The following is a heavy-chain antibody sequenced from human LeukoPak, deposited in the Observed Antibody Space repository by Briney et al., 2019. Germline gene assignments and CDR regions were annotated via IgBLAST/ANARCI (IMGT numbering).Heavy chain of an antibody. CDR1: AYTFTSYG. D-gene: IGHD4-17*01. J-gene: IGHJ4*02. Sequence: ASVKVSCKASAYTFTSYGISWVRQAPGQGLEWMGIINPSGGSTSYAQKFQGRVTMTRDTSTSTVYMELSSLRSEDTAVYYCARDNRIAYGGPPFDYWGQGTLVTVSS. CDR3: ARDNRIAYGGPPFDY. CDR2: INPSGGST. V-gene: IGHV1-46*01.